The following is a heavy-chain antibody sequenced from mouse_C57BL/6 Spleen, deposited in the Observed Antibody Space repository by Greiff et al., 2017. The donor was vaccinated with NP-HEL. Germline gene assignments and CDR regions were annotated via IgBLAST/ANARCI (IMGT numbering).Heavy chain of an antibody. V-gene: IGHV1-54*01. CDR1: GYAFTNYL. D-gene: IGHD2-5*01. Sequence: QVQLQQSGAELVRPGTSVKVSCKASGYAFTNYLIEWVKQRPGQGLEWIGVINPGSGGTNYNEKFKGKATLTADKSSSPAYMQLSNLTSEESAVYFGARRPYYSNNWAMDDWGKGTSVTVSS. CDR3: ARRPYYSNNWAMDD. CDR2: INPGSGGT. J-gene: IGHJ4*01.